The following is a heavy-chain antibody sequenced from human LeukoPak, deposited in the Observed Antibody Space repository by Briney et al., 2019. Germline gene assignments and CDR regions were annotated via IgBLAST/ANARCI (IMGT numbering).Heavy chain of an antibody. J-gene: IGHJ4*02. V-gene: IGHV3-64D*06. CDR3: VRGTGY. CDR2: ISSNGDNT. Sequence: GGSLRLPCSVSGFTFSTYVMHWVRQAPGKGLEYVSAISSNGDNTYYADSVKGRFTISRDNPKNTLYLQMSSLRADDTAVYYCVRGTGYWGQGTLVTVSS. CDR1: GFTFSTYV.